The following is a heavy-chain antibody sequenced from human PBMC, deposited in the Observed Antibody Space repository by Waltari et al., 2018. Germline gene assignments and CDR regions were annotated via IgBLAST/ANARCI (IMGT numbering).Heavy chain of an antibody. CDR3: ASQVTVSAYFDF. Sequence: LQLQESGPGLVRPSETLSLTCPVSGASIISTSYHWGWIRQPPGKGLEWIGSVSNSDKTYYDPSLDSRVTISVDTSQNQFSLRLSSVTATDTAVYYCASQVTVSAYFDFWGRGTLVTVSS. V-gene: IGHV4-39*01. J-gene: IGHJ4*02. CDR2: VSNSDKT. D-gene: IGHD6-19*01. CDR1: GASIISTSYH.